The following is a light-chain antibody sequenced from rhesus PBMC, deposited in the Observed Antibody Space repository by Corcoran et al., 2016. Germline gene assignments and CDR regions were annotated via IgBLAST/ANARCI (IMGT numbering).Light chain of an antibody. CDR1: QSVSSY. CDR3: LQSSNCPHLT. CDR2: GAS. J-gene: IGKJ4*01. Sequence: EIVMTQSPATLALSPGERATLSCRASQSVSSYLAWYQQKPGQAPRLLILGASSRATGNPDRFSGSGSGTEFTLPISSLEPEDVRVYFCLQSSNCPHLTFGGGTKVEI. V-gene: IGKV3-24*04.